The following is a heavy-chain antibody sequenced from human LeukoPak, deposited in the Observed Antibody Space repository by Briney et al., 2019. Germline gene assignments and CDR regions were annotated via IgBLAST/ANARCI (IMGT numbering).Heavy chain of an antibody. D-gene: IGHD2-15*01. Sequence: SETLSLTCTVSGGSISSSSYYWGWIRQPPGKGLEWIGSIYYSGSTYYNPSLKSRVTISVDTSKNQFSLKLSAETAADTAVYYCARAGSLFYYYGMDVWGQGTTVTVSS. J-gene: IGHJ6*02. CDR3: ARAGSLFYYYGMDV. CDR1: GGSISSSSYY. V-gene: IGHV4-39*01. CDR2: IYYSGST.